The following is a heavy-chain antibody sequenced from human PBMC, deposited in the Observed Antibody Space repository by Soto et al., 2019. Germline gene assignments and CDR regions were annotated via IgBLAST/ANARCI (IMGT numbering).Heavy chain of an antibody. V-gene: IGHV4-30-4*01. J-gene: IGHJ4*02. CDR1: GGSISSGDYY. Sequence: QVQLQESGPGLVKPSQTLSLTCTVSGGSISSGDYYWSWIRQPPGKGLEWIGYIYYSGSTYYNPSLKSRVTISVDTSKNQFSLKLSSVTAADTAVYYCARMTRSDYGSGSYPYTYYFDYWGQGTLVTVSS. D-gene: IGHD3-10*01. CDR3: ARMTRSDYGSGSYPYTYYFDY. CDR2: IYYSGST.